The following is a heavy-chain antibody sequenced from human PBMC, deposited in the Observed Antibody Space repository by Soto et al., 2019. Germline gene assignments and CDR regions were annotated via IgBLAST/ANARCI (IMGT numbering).Heavy chain of an antibody. D-gene: IGHD1-20*01. Sequence: VASVKVFCKTSGYSFRSYGIQWVRQAPGQSLEWMGWINADNGDTKYSQSFQDRVTIIRHTSERTVYMDLCSLRTEGTAVYYCARVGIKYLRRYDRWG. CDR2: INADNGDT. J-gene: IGHJ5*02. CDR1: GYSFRSYG. CDR3: ARVGIKYLRRYDR. V-gene: IGHV1-3*01.